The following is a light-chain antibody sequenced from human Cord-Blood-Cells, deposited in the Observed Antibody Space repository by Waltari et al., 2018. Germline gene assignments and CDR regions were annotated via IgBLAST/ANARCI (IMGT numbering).Light chain of an antibody. CDR3: CSYAGSWV. CDR1: SSDVGSYNL. V-gene: IGLV2-23*01. Sequence: QSALTQPASVSGSAGQSITISCTGTSSDVGSYNLVSWYHQHPGKAPKRMIYEGSKRPSGVSNCFAGSKSGNTASLTMSGLLGEDEADYYCCSYAGSWVFGGGTKLTVL. J-gene: IGLJ3*02. CDR2: EGS.